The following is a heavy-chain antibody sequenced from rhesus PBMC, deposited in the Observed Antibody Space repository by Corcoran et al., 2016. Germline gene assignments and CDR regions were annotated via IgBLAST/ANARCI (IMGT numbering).Heavy chain of an antibody. V-gene: IGHV1-111*02. Sequence: EVQLLQSGAEVKKPGASVKISCKAYGYTLTDHSLNWVRQAPGKGLEWMGRVDTDDGGADYDQKVQDRVTITAGKSTDTAYMDLSSLRFEDTAVYYCARGPPVEYCSGIYCPKYYFDYWGQGVLVTVSS. CDR3: ARGPPVEYCSGIYCPKYYFDY. CDR2: VDTDDGGA. D-gene: IGHD2-27*01. J-gene: IGHJ4*01. CDR1: GYTLTDHS.